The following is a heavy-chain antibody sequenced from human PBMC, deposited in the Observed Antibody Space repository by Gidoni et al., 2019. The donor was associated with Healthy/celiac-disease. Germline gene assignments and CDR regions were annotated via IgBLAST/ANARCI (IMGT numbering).Heavy chain of an antibody. J-gene: IGHJ4*02. Sequence: QVQLQESGPGLVKPSGTLSLTCAVPGGSISSINRWRWVRQPPAKGLAWIGEIYHSGSTNYNPSLKNRVTISVDKSKNQFSLKLSSVTAADTAVYYCARVWRYYDSSGYYYGPFDYWGQGTLVTVSS. CDR1: GGSISSINR. D-gene: IGHD3-22*01. V-gene: IGHV4-4*02. CDR3: ARVWRYYDSSGYYYGPFDY. CDR2: IYHSGST.